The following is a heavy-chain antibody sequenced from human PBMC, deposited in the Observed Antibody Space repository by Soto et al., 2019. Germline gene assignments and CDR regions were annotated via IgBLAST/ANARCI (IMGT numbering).Heavy chain of an antibody. CDR2: IYSGGST. D-gene: IGHD6-6*01. CDR1: GGIGINTY. CDR3: AKAARVYTSSSGNDF. Sequence: GGSLRHSCAASGGIGINTYMSWVRQATGKGLERVSFIYSGGSTYYADSVKGRFTISRDNSENTLYLQMSSLRAEDTAFYYCAKAARVYTSSSGNDFWGQGTLVTVSS. J-gene: IGHJ4*02. V-gene: IGHV3-53*01.